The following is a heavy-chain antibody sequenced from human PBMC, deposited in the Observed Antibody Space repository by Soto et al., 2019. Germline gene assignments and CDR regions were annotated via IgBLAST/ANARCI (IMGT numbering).Heavy chain of an antibody. D-gene: IGHD6-19*01. V-gene: IGHV3-21*01. CDR1: GFTFSTYH. J-gene: IGHJ4*01. CDR3: AKEVAVAGDLDY. Sequence: GGSLRLSCAASGFTFSTYHMNWVRQAPGKGLEWVSSISSSSSYIYYADSVKGRFTISRDNAKNSLYLQMNSLRAEDTAVYYCAKEVAVAGDLDYWGHGTLVTVSS. CDR2: ISSSSSYI.